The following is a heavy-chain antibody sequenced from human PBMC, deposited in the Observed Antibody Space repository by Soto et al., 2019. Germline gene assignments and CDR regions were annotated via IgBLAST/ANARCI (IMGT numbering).Heavy chain of an antibody. D-gene: IGHD3-3*01. CDR2: ISSSGSTI. CDR1: GFTFSDYY. J-gene: IGHJ6*03. V-gene: IGHV3-11*01. Sequence: GGSLRLSCAASGFTFSDYYMSWIRQAPGKGLEWVSYISSSGSTIYYADSVKGRFTISRDNAKNSLYLQMNSLRAEDTAVYYCARDRHYDYDFWSGYEDYYYYYMDVWGKGTTVTVSS. CDR3: ARDRHYDYDFWSGYEDYYYYYMDV.